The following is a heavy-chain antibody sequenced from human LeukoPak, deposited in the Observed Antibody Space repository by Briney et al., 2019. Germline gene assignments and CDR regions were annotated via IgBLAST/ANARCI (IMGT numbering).Heavy chain of an antibody. J-gene: IGHJ6*04. CDR3: ARGRPHGV. V-gene: IGHV1-8*01. CDR1: GCTFISYD. CDR2: VNPSSGNT. Sequence: ASVKVSCKASGCTFISYDINWVRQATGQGLEWMGRVNPSSGNTGYAQKFQGRVTMTRNTSMNTAYMELSSLKSEDTAVYYCARGRPHGVWGKGTAVTVSS.